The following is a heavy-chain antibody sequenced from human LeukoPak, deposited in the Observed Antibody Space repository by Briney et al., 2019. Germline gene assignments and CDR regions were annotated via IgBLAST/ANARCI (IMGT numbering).Heavy chain of an antibody. D-gene: IGHD6-13*01. CDR2: IIPIFGTA. V-gene: IGHV1-69*13. Sequence: SVKVSCKASGGTFSSYAISWVRQAPGQGLEWMGGIIPIFGTANYAQKFQGRVTITADESTSTAYMELRSLRSEDTAVYYCARTQAIAAAGLDDAFDIWGQGTMVTVSS. J-gene: IGHJ3*02. CDR1: GGTFSSYA. CDR3: ARTQAIAAAGLDDAFDI.